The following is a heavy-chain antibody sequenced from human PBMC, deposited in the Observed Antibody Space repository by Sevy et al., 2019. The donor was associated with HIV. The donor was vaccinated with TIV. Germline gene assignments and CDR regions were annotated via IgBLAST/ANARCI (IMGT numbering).Heavy chain of an antibody. D-gene: IGHD3-16*01. Sequence: LGGSLRLSCAASGFTFSNVWMSWVRQAPGKGLEWVGLFKSKIDGGTTDYAAPVKDRFTISRDDSKNTLYLQMNSLKTEDTGVYYCATGGSLFQHWSQGTLVTVSS. CDR2: FKSKIDGGTT. CDR3: ATGGSLFQH. J-gene: IGHJ1*01. CDR1: GFTFSNVW. V-gene: IGHV3-15*01.